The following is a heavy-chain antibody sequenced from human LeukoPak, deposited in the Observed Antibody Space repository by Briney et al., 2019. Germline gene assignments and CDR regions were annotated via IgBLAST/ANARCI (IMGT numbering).Heavy chain of an antibody. V-gene: IGHV3-30*02. J-gene: IGHJ4*02. CDR2: IRYDGSNK. D-gene: IGHD3-10*01. CDR3: AKDGIGYYGSGSYVDY. CDR1: GFTFSSYG. Sequence: GGSLRLSCAASGFTFSSYGMHWVRQAPGKGLEWVAFIRYDGSNKYYADSVKGRFTISRDNSKNTLYLQMNSLRAEDTAVYYCAKDGIGYYGSGSYVDYWGQGTLVTVSS.